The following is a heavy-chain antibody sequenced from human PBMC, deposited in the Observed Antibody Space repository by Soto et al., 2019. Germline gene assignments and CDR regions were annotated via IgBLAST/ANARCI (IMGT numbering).Heavy chain of an antibody. D-gene: IGHD2-21*02. Sequence: QITLKESGPTLVKPTQTLTLTCTFSAFSLSTGGVGVGWIRQPPGKALEWLALIYWDDDKRYSPSLSSRLTTPKHTSQTQVVLTMTNMAPVDTAPYYCIQSRCGGDCLQSYASYYYFGMDVWGQGTTVTVSS. CDR2: IYWDDDK. CDR1: AFSLSTGGVG. V-gene: IGHV2-5*02. CDR3: IQSRCGGDCLQSYASYYYFGMDV. J-gene: IGHJ6*02.